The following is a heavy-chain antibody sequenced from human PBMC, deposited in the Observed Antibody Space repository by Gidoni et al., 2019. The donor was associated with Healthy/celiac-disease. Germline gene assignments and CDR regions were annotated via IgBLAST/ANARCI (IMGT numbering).Heavy chain of an antibody. Sequence: EVQLVESGGVVVQPGGSLRLSCAASGFTFDDYTMHWVRPAPGKGLEWVSLISWDGGSTYYADSVKGRFTISRDNSKNSLYLQMNSLRTEDTALYYCAKGAVMFTIASNPDYWGQGTLVTVSS. CDR1: GFTFDDYT. V-gene: IGHV3-43*01. D-gene: IGHD3-3*01. J-gene: IGHJ4*02. CDR3: AKGAVMFTIASNPDY. CDR2: ISWDGGST.